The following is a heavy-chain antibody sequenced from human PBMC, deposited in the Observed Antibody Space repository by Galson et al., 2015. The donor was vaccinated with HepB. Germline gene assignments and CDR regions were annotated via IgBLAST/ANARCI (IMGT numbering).Heavy chain of an antibody. J-gene: IGHJ4*02. D-gene: IGHD6-19*01. CDR2: INTNTGNP. V-gene: IGHV7-4-1*02. Sequence: SVKVSCKASGYSLTSYAMNWVRQAPGQGLEWMGWINTNTGNPTYAQGFTGRFVFSLDTSVSTAYLQISSLKSEDTAVYYCVRGSGWFVGTIDFWGQGTLLTVSS. CDR1: GYSLTSYA. CDR3: VRGSGWFVGTIDF.